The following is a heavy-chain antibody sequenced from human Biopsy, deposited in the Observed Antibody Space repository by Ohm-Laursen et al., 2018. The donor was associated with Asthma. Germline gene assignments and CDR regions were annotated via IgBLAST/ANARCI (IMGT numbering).Heavy chain of an antibody. CDR2: INAANGNT. J-gene: IGHJ3*02. CDR3: ARTYFDFLTGQDHDAFAM. V-gene: IGHV1-3*01. D-gene: IGHD3-9*01. CDR1: GYTFINYA. Sequence: GASVKVSCKASGYTFINYAIHWVCQAPGHSLEWMGWINAANGNTKYSQKFQGRLTISRDTSASTADMDLSSLRSEDTAVYYCARTYFDFLTGQDHDAFAMWGQGTMVTVSS.